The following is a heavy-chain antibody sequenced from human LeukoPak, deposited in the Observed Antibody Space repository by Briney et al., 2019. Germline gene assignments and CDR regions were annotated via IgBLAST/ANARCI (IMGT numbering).Heavy chain of an antibody. CDR2: IYYSGST. Sequence: PSETLSLTCTVSGGSISSYYWSWIRQPPGKGLEWIGYIYYSGSTNYNPSLKSRVTISVDTSKNQFSLKLSSVTAADTAVYYCARGAYCTNGVRYNDYWGQGTLVTVSS. J-gene: IGHJ4*02. CDR1: GGSISSYY. CDR3: ARGAYCTNGVRYNDY. D-gene: IGHD2-8*01. V-gene: IGHV4-59*13.